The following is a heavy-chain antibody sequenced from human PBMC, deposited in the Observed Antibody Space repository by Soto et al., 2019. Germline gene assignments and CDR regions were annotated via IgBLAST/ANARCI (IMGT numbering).Heavy chain of an antibody. V-gene: IGHV4-59*08. J-gene: IGHJ3*02. CDR2: MSDSGST. CDR3: ARHLVDDAFDI. CDR1: GGFISDYY. Sequence: SETLSLTCTVSGGFISDYYWSWIRQPPGKGLEWIGYMSDSGSTNYTPSLRSRVTMSVHTSKNQFSLKLRYVTAADTAVYYCARHLVDDAFDIWGQGTLVTVSS.